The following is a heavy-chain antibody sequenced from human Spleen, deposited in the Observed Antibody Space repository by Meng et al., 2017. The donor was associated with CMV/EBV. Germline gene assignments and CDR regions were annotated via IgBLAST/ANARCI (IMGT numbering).Heavy chain of an antibody. CDR3: ARVDVGYYDILTGYYPIDY. V-gene: IGHV1-18*01. J-gene: IGHJ4*02. CDR2: ISAYNGNT. D-gene: IGHD3-9*01. Sequence: ASVKVSCKASGGTFSSYTISWVRQAPGQGLEWMGWISAYNGNTNYAQKLQGRVTMTTDTSTSTAYMELRSLRSGDTAVYYCARVDVGYYDILTGYYPIDYWGQGTLVTVSS. CDR1: GGTFSSYT.